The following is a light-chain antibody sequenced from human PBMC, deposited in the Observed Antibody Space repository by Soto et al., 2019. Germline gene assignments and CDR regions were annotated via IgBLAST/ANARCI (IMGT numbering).Light chain of an antibody. J-gene: IGLJ1*01. CDR1: ALTKQY. V-gene: IGLV3-25*02. Sequence: SYELTQSPSVSVSPGQTARLTCSGDALTKQYAHWYQQRPGQAPILVIYEDTERPSGIPERFSGSTSGTTVTLTINAVQAEDEADYYCQSANSSGVYPVFGAGTKVTVL. CDR2: EDT. CDR3: QSANSSGVYPV.